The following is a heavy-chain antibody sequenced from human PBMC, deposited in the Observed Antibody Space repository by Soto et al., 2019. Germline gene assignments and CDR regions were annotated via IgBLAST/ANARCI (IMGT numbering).Heavy chain of an antibody. V-gene: IGHV4-31*03. CDR2: IYYSGST. D-gene: IGHD3-22*01. CDR3: ARDLTYYYDSSGSRSSGFDP. J-gene: IGHJ5*02. Sequence: SETLSLTCTVSGGSISSGGYYWSWIRQHPGKGLEWIGYIYYSGSTYHNPSLKSRVTISVDTSKNQFSLKLSSVTAADTAVYYCARDLTYYYDSSGSRSSGFDPWGQGTLVTVSS. CDR1: GGSISSGGYY.